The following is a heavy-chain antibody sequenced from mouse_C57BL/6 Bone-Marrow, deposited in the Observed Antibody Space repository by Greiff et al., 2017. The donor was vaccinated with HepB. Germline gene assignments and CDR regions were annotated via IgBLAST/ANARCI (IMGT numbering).Heavy chain of an antibody. CDR1: GYSITSGYY. CDR2: ISYDGSN. D-gene: IGHD1-1*01. V-gene: IGHV3-6*01. Sequence: EVQRVESGPGLVKPSQSLSLTCSVTGYSITSGYYWNWIRQFPGNKLEWMGYISYDGSNNYNPSLKNRISITRDTSKNQFFLKLNSVTTEDTATYYCARSFMEGYAMDYWGQGTSVTVSS. CDR3: ARSFMEGYAMDY. J-gene: IGHJ4*01.